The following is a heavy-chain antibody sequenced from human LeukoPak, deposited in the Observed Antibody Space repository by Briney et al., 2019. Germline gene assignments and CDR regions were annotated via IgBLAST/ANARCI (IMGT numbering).Heavy chain of an antibody. D-gene: IGHD4-17*01. CDR1: GGSISYCY. CDR2: IYHSGST. J-gene: IGHJ5*02. Sequence: PSETLSLTCTVSGGSISYCYWSWIRQPPGKGLEWIGHIYHSGSTNYNPSFKSRVTISVDTSKNQFSLKLSSVTAADTAVYYCARHGDYGWFDPWGQGTLVTVSS. V-gene: IGHV4-59*08. CDR3: ARHGDYGWFDP.